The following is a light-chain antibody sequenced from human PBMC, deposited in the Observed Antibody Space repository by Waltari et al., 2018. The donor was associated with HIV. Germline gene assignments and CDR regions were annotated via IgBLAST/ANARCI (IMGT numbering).Light chain of an antibody. J-gene: IGKJ4*01. CDR2: DAS. Sequence: EILLTQSPATLSLSPGERATLSCEASQNIGSSLAWYHHKPGQTPRLVITDASIRTTGSPARFSGTGSGRDFYLTISSLEPDDAAVYYCQQRSRSSPLTFGGGTKV. CDR3: QQRSRSSPLT. CDR1: QNIGSS. V-gene: IGKV3-11*02.